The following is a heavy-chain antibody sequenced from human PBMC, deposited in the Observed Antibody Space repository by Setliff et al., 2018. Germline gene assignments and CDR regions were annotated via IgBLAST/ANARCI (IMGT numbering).Heavy chain of an antibody. D-gene: IGHD4-17*01. CDR1: GYIFTRYR. J-gene: IGHJ4*01. V-gene: IGHV1-18*01. CDR2: ISTRNDDT. CDR3: ARRSGDRGMTTGWPDDFDY. Sequence: ASVKVSCKASGYIFTRYRITWVRQSPGQGLEWMGWISTRNDDTGYAQKFKGRVTLTTDTSTNTAYMELRSLRSDDTAVYYCARRSGDRGMTTGWPDDFDYWGRGNLVTVSS.